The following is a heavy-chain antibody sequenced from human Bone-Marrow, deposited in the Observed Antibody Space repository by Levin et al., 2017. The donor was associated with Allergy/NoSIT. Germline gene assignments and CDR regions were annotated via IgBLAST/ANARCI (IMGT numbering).Heavy chain of an antibody. D-gene: IGHD5-18*01. CDR2: IYTGGST. CDR1: GFTVTNTY. V-gene: IGHV3-53*01. CDR3: ARVGFVIGYNYGSDP. Sequence: GGSLRLSCVASGFTVTNTYMIWVRQAPGKGLEWVSVIYTGGSTYYADSVKGRFTISRDFSKNTPYLQMNSLRAQDTAVYYCARVGFVIGYNYGSDPWGQGSLVTVSA. J-gene: IGHJ5*02.